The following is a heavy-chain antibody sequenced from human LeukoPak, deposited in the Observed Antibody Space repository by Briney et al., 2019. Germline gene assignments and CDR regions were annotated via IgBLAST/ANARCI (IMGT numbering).Heavy chain of an antibody. D-gene: IGHD4-17*01. CDR1: GYTFTGYD. CDR2: MNPNSGNT. CDR3: ARADFGDYALDP. V-gene: IGHV1-8*01. Sequence: ASVKVSCKASGYTFTGYDINWVRQATGQGLEWMGWMNPNSGNTGYAQRFQGRVTMTRNTSINTAYMELSSLRSEDTAVFYCARADFGDYALDPWGQGTQVTVSS. J-gene: IGHJ5*02.